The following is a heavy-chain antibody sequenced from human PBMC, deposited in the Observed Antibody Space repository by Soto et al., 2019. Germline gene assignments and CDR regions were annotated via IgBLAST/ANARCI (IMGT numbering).Heavy chain of an antibody. CDR1: GYNFANSW. J-gene: IGHJ4*02. CDR3: ERMANRGGSCTDY. Sequence: GESLKISCQTSGYNFANSWIGWVRQMPGQGLAWMGIIYPGDSDTRYSPSVEGQVTISADKSITTAYLQWTSLEASDTGMYYCERMANRGGSCTDYWGQGTLVTVSS. CDR2: IYPGDSDT. V-gene: IGHV5-51*01. D-gene: IGHD1-26*01.